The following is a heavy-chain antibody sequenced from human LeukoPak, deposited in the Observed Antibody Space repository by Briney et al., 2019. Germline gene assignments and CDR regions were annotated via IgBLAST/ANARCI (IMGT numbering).Heavy chain of an antibody. Sequence: ASVKVSCKASGYTLTSYGISGVRQAPGQGLEWMGWINPNSGGTNYAQKFPGRVTITRDTSISTAYMELSRLRSDDTAVYYCAREEYSGYDFLFDYWGQGTLVTVSS. D-gene: IGHD5-12*01. CDR3: AREEYSGYDFLFDY. J-gene: IGHJ4*02. CDR1: GYTLTSYG. CDR2: INPNSGGT. V-gene: IGHV1-2*02.